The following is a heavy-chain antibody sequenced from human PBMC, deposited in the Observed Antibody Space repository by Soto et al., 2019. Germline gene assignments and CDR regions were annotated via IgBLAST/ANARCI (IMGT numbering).Heavy chain of an antibody. Sequence: GESLKISCKGSGYSFTSYWISWVRQMPGKGLEWMGRIDPSDSYTNYSPSFQGHVTISADKSISTAYLQWSSLKASDTAMYYWARHPINYDILTGYQHYYYGMDVWGQGTTVTAP. CDR1: GYSFTSYW. V-gene: IGHV5-10-1*01. CDR2: IDPSDSYT. J-gene: IGHJ6*02. D-gene: IGHD3-9*01. CDR3: ARHPINYDILTGYQHYYYGMDV.